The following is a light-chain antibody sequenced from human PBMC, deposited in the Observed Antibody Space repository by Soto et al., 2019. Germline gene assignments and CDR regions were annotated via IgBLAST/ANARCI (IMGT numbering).Light chain of an antibody. V-gene: IGLV1-44*01. CDR2: SNN. Sequence: QSVLTQPASASGTPGQRVTISCSGSSSNIGSNTVNWYQQLPGTAPKLLIYSNNQRPSGVPDRFSGSKSFTSAPLAISGFHGDHEAAYYCAAWDFSPNGLNWVFGGGTKLTVL. J-gene: IGLJ3*02. CDR1: SSNIGSNT. CDR3: AAWDFSPNGLNWV.